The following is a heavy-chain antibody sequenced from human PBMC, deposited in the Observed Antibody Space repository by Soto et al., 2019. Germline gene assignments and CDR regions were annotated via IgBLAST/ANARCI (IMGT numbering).Heavy chain of an antibody. Sequence: QVQLVQSGAEVKKPGSSVKVSCKASGDTFSSFAISWVRQAPGQGLEWMGGIIPIFRTPKYAQKFQGRVTITADEPTSTAYMELSSLRSEDTAVYYCARDKDREQLGGNYYYALDVWGQETTVIVSS. CDR2: IIPIFRTP. V-gene: IGHV1-69*12. CDR3: ARDKDREQLGGNYYYALDV. CDR1: GDTFSSFA. J-gene: IGHJ6*02. D-gene: IGHD3-3*02.